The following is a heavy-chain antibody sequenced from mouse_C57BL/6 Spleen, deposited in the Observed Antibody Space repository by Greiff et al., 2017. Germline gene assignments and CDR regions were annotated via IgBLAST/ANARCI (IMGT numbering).Heavy chain of an antibody. V-gene: IGHV14-4*01. J-gene: IGHJ1*03. Sequence: VQLQQSGAELVRPGASVKLSCTASGYNIKDDYMPWVKQRPEHGLEWIGWIDPENGDTDYASKFQGKATIPDATSTNTAYLQLSSLTSDDTAVYYCTRVYGRISYWYFDVWGTGTTVTVSS. CDR2: IDPENGDT. CDR1: GYNIKDDY. CDR3: TRVYGRISYWYFDV. D-gene: IGHD1-1*01.